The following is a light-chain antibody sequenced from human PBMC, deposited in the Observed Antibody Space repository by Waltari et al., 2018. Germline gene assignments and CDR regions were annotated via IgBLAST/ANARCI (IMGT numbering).Light chain of an antibody. CDR3: ASYTSGSTHVA. Sequence: QSALTQPASVSGSPGQSITISCTGTSSDIGAYHYVSWYQQFPCKAPKLIIYDVSKRPSGVSNRFSGSKSGDSASLTISGLQVDDEAHYHCASYTSGSTHVAFGGGTQVTVL. CDR2: DVS. CDR1: SSDIGAYHY. V-gene: IGLV2-14*01. J-gene: IGLJ2*01.